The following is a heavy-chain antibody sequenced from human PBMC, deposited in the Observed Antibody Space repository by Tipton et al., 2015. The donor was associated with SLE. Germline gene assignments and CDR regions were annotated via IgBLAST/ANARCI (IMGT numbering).Heavy chain of an antibody. CDR1: GGSISRNNW. Sequence: TLSLTCAVFGGSISRNNWWSWVRQPPGKGLEWIGYIYYSGSTYYNPSLKSRVTISVDTSKNQFSLKLSSVTAADTAVYYCARDVTGDGLDWGQGTLVTVSS. J-gene: IGHJ4*02. V-gene: IGHV4-4*02. D-gene: IGHD3-16*01. CDR2: IYYSGST. CDR3: ARDVTGDGLD.